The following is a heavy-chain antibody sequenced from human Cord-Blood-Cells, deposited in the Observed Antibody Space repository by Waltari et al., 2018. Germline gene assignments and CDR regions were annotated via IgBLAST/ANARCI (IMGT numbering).Heavy chain of an antibody. Sequence: EVQLLESGGGLIQPGGSLRLSCAASGFSFSSYAMSWVSQAPGKGVEWVSSIGGSDGSTYYADSVKGRFTISRDNSNNTLYLQMNSRRAEDTAVYYCAKDADSSGYYYEVDYWGQGTLVTVSS. CDR2: IGGSDGST. CDR3: AKDADSSGYYYEVDY. J-gene: IGHJ4*02. V-gene: IGHV3-23*01. D-gene: IGHD3-22*01. CDR1: GFSFSSYA.